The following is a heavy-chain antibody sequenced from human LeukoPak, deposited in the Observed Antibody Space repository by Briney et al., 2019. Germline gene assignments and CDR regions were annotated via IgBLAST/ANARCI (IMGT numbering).Heavy chain of an antibody. CDR1: GDSISDFY. CDR3: ARETKVGNWFDP. V-gene: IGHV4-59*01. Sequence: SETLSLTCTVSGDSISDFYWSWFRQPPGKGLEWVGQVAYSGSPNSNPSLKNRVTMSVDMSKKQISLKLTSLTAADTAVYYCARETKVGNWFDPWGQGTLVTVSS. CDR2: VAYSGSP. D-gene: IGHD4-23*01. J-gene: IGHJ5*02.